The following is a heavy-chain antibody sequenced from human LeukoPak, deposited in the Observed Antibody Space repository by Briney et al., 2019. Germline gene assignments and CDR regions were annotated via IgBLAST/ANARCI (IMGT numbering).Heavy chain of an antibody. CDR3: AREFWEPMAFDI. CDR2: ISVNNGNT. Sequence: ASVKVSCKASGYTFTSYGISWVRQAPGQGLEWMGWISVNNGNTNYAQKFQGRVTMTTDTSTTTAYMELRSLRSDDTAVYYCAREFWEPMAFDIWGQGAMVIVSS. CDR1: GYTFTSYG. D-gene: IGHD1-26*01. J-gene: IGHJ3*02. V-gene: IGHV1-18*01.